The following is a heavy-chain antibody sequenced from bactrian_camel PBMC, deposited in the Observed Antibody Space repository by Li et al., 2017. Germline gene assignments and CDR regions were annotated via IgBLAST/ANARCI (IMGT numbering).Heavy chain of an antibody. Sequence: HVQLVESGGGSVQAGGSLRLSCATSGYTYSRNCMGWFRQAPGKEREWVSTISSFGTTSYPDSVKGRFTISRDNVKKTLYLRMNTLKTEDTAVYYCAACRRLTTFTCWGQGTQVT. CDR3: AACRRLTTFTC. J-gene: IGHJ4*01. CDR2: ISSFGTT. CDR1: GYTYSRNC. V-gene: IGHV3S1*01. D-gene: IGHD4*01.